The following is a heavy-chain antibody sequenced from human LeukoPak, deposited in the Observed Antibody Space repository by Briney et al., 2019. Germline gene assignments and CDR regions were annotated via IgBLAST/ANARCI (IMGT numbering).Heavy chain of an antibody. Sequence: GGPLTLSCSVSGFSFSSYTMHWVRQAPGKGLEYVSAISSNGGSTYYADSVKGRFTISRDKSKNTLYLQMNSLRPEDTAVYYCVKDFVAARPGWGQGTLVTVSS. D-gene: IGHD6-6*01. CDR1: GFSFSSYT. CDR2: ISSNGGST. V-gene: IGHV3-64D*09. CDR3: VKDFVAARPG. J-gene: IGHJ4*02.